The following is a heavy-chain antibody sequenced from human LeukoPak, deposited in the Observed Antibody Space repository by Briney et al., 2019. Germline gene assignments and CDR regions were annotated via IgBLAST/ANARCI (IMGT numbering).Heavy chain of an antibody. CDR1: GGSVINTNW. Sequence: NPSETLSLTCTVSGGSVINTNWWTWVRQPPGKGLEWIGEVHLDGRTNYNPSLESRLTMSVDVSENQVSLKLTSVTAADTAVYYCAREGGFYRPLDYSGQGTLVTVSS. J-gene: IGHJ4*02. CDR2: VHLDGRT. D-gene: IGHD3-3*01. V-gene: IGHV4-4*02. CDR3: AREGGFYRPLDY.